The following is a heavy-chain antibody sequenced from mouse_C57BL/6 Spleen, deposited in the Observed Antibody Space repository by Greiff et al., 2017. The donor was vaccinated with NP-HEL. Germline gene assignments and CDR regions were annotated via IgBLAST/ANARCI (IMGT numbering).Heavy chain of an antibody. CDR1: GYSITSGYY. V-gene: IGHV3-6*01. CDR3: ARNYYDYVGAMDY. Sequence: ESGPGLVKPSQSLSLTCSVTGYSITSGYYWNWIRQFPGNKLEWMGYISYDGSNNYNPSLKNRISITRDTSKNQFFLKLNSVTTEDTATYYCARNYYDYVGAMDYWGQGTSVTVSS. D-gene: IGHD2-4*01. J-gene: IGHJ4*01. CDR2: ISYDGSN.